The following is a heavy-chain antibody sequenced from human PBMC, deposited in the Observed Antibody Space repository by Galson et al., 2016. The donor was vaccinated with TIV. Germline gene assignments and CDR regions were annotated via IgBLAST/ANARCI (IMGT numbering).Heavy chain of an antibody. V-gene: IGHV4-38-2*02. CDR3: VREGSTVTMHHYFGMDV. D-gene: IGHD4-17*01. CDR2: IYESGTT. J-gene: IGHJ6*02. Sequence: ETLSLTCAVSGYAIKSGYYWGWIRQPPGKGLQWIGSIYESGTTYYNPSLKSRLTMSVGTSKNQFSLKLSSVTAADTAVYYCVREGSTVTMHHYFGMDVWGQGTSVTVSS. CDR1: GYAIKSGYY.